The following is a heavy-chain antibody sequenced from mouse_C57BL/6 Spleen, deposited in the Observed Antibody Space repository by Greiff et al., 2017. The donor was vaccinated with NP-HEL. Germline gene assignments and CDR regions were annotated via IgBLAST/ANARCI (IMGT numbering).Heavy chain of an antibody. V-gene: IGHV1-81*01. CDR1: GYTFTSYG. Sequence: VQLQQSGAELARPGASVKLSCKASGYTFTSYGISWVKQRTGQGLEWIGEIYPRSGNTYYNEKFKGKATLTADKSSSTAYMELRSLTSEDSAVCFCAREGQLRLPFDYWGQGTTLTVSS. J-gene: IGHJ2*01. CDR3: AREGQLRLPFDY. D-gene: IGHD3-2*02. CDR2: IYPRSGNT.